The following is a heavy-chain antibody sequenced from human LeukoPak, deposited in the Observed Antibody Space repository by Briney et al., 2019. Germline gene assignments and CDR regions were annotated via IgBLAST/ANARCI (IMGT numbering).Heavy chain of an antibody. J-gene: IGHJ3*02. V-gene: IGHV3-64*01. CDR3: ARGAGYSGSYEEWDDAFDI. CDR2: ISSNGGST. D-gene: IGHD1-26*01. CDR1: GFTFSSYA. Sequence: GGSLRLSCAASGFTFSSYAMHWVRQAPGKGLEYVSAISSNGGSTYYANSVKGRFTISRDNSKNTLYLQMGSLRAEDMAVYYCARGAGYSGSYEEWDDAFDIWGQGTMVTVSS.